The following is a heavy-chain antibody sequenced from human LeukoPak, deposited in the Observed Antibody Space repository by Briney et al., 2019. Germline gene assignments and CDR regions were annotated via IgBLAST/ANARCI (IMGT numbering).Heavy chain of an antibody. Sequence: PGGSLRLSCVASGFMFSSYWMNCVRQAPGKGLVWVSRINNDGSSTSYADSVKGRFTISRDNAKSTLFLQMNSLRAEDTAVYYCARGPGAFDIWGQGTMVTVSS. D-gene: IGHD2-2*01. CDR1: GFMFSSYW. J-gene: IGHJ3*02. CDR2: INNDGSST. V-gene: IGHV3-74*01. CDR3: ARGPGAFDI.